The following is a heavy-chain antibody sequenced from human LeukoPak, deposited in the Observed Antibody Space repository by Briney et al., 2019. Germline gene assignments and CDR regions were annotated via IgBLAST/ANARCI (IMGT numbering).Heavy chain of an antibody. V-gene: IGHV3-30*02. J-gene: IGHJ3*02. D-gene: IGHD1-1*01. CDR1: GFSFSTYG. Sequence: PGGSLRLSCAASGFSFSTYGMHWVRQAPGKGLEWVAFVRYDGSNKQYADSVMGRFTISRDNSNNTLSLQMNSLRDEDTAVYYCAKVRTGLTTGGNAFDIWGQGTMVTVSS. CDR2: VRYDGSNK. CDR3: AKVRTGLTTGGNAFDI.